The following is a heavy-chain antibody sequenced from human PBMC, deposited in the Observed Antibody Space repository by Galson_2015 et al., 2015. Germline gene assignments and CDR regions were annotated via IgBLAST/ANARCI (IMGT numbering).Heavy chain of an antibody. Sequence: SVKVSCKASGGTFSSYTISWVRQAPGQGLEWMGRIIPILAIAKYAQKFQARVTLSADKSTSTAYMELSSLRSEDTAVYYCARERTLEDILVVVPATFDGMDVWGQGTTVTVSS. V-gene: IGHV1-69*04. CDR3: ARERTLEDILVVVPATFDGMDV. CDR1: GGTFSSYT. J-gene: IGHJ6*02. D-gene: IGHD2-15*01. CDR2: IIPILAIA.